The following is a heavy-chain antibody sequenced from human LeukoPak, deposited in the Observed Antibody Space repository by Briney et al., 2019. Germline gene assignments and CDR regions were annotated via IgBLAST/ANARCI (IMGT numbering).Heavy chain of an antibody. CDR1: GGSISSGDYY. CDR2: IYYSGST. J-gene: IGHJ6*02. D-gene: IGHD7-27*01. CDR3: ARAGSPVYYYGMDV. Sequence: PSETLSLTCTVSGGSISSGDYYWSWIRQPPGKGLEWIGYIYYSGSTYYNPSLKSRVTISVDTSKNQFSLKLSSVTAADTAVYYCARAGSPVYYYGMDVWGQGTTVTVSS. V-gene: IGHV4-30-4*01.